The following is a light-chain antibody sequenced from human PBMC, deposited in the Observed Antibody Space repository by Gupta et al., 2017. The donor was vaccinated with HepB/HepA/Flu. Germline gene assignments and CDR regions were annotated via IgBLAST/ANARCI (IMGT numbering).Light chain of an antibody. J-gene: IGKJ2*01. CDR1: QGLLQSNGYNY. CDR3: RQSLQTPYT. Sequence: DIVMTQSPLSLPVTPGEPASISCRSSQGLLQSNGYNYLDWYLQKPGQSPQLLIYLGSSRASGVPDRFSGTGSGTDFTLKISRVEAEDVGVYYCRQSLQTPYTFGQGTKLEIK. CDR2: LGS. V-gene: IGKV2-28*01.